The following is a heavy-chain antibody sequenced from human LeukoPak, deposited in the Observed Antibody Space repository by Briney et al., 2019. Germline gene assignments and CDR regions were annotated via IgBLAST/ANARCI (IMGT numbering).Heavy chain of an antibody. CDR2: ITSSGSTI. V-gene: IGHV3-11*04. CDR3: ARDFNDYGDYSLPGVDY. Sequence: KSGGSLRLSCAASGFTFSDYYMSWIRQAPGKGLEWVSYITSSGSTIYYADSVKGRFTISRDNSKNTLYLQMNSLRAEDTAVYYCARDFNDYGDYSLPGVDYWGQGTLVTVSS. D-gene: IGHD4-17*01. J-gene: IGHJ4*02. CDR1: GFTFSDYY.